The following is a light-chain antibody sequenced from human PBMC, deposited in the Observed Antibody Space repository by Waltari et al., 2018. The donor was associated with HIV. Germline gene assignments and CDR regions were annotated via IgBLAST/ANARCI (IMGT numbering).Light chain of an antibody. CDR3: SSYAGSAVV. V-gene: IGLV2-8*01. J-gene: IGLJ2*01. Sequence: QSALTQPPSASGSRGQSVTISCTGTSSDVGAYNYVSWYQQYPGMAPKLIIYEVNKRPSGVPDRFSGSKSGNTASLTVSGLQAGDEADFYCSSYAGSAVVFGGGTKLTVL. CDR2: EVN. CDR1: SSDVGAYNY.